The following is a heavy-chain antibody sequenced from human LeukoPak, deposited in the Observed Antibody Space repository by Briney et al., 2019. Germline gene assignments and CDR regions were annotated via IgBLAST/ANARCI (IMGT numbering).Heavy chain of an antibody. V-gene: IGHV3-74*01. CDR1: GFTFSSYW. CDR3: ATLGSSSTFDY. Sequence: GGSLRLSCAASGFTFSSYWMHWVRQVPGKGLVWVSRINSDGTGTSYADSVKGRFTISRDNAKNTLYLRMNSLRADDTAVYYCATLGSSSTFDYWGQGTLVTVSS. CDR2: INSDGTGT. D-gene: IGHD6-6*01. J-gene: IGHJ4*02.